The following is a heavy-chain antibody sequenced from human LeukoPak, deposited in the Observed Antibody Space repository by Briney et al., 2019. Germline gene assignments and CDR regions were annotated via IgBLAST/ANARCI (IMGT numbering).Heavy chain of an antibody. Sequence: PSETPSLTCTVSGGSISSYYWSWIRQPPGKGLEWIGYIYYSGSTNYNPSLKSRVTISVDTSKNQFSLKLSSVTAADTAVYYCARDFAMVRGVMTDYGMDVWGKGTTVTVSS. D-gene: IGHD3-10*01. V-gene: IGHV4-59*01. CDR1: GGSISSYY. J-gene: IGHJ6*04. CDR3: ARDFAMVRGVMTDYGMDV. CDR2: IYYSGST.